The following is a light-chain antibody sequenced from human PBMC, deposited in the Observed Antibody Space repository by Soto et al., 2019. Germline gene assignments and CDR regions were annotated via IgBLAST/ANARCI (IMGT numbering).Light chain of an antibody. J-gene: IGKJ1*01. CDR1: QTVGSDY. V-gene: IGKV3-20*01. CDR2: GTS. CDR3: QQYRTSTQT. Sequence: EIVLTQSPGTLSLTPGESATLSCRASQTVGSDYLAWYQQRPGQAPRLLISGTSSRATGIPDRFSGSGSGTDFTLTISRLEPEDFAVYYCQQYRTSTQTFGQGTKVEIK.